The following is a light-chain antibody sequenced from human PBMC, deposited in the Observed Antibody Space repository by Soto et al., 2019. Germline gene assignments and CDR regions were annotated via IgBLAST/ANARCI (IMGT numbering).Light chain of an antibody. CDR2: DDN. J-gene: IGLJ1*01. CDR3: QSYDRSLSGSF. V-gene: IGLV1-51*01. CDR1: SSNIGGNS. Sequence: QSALTQPPSVSAAPGQKVTIPCSGSSSNIGGNSVSWYQQLPGTAPKLLIYDDNKRPSGIPDRFSGSKSGTSATLGITGFQAEDEADYYCQSYDRSLSGSFFGTGTKVTVL.